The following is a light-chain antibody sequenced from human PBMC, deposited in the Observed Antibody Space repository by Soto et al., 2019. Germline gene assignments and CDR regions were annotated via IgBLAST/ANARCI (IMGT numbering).Light chain of an antibody. V-gene: IGKV4-1*01. J-gene: IGKJ1*01. Sequence: DIVMTQSPDSLAVSLGERATINCKSSQSVLYSSNNKNYLAWYQQKPGQPPKLLIYWASTRESGVPDRFSGSWSGTDFTLTISSLQAEDEAVYYCQQYYSTPQTFGQGTKVEIK. CDR2: WAS. CDR1: QSVLYSSNNKNY. CDR3: QQYYSTPQT.